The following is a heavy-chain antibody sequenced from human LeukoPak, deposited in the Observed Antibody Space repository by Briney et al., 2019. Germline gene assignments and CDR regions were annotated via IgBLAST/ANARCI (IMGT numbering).Heavy chain of an antibody. Sequence: GGSLRLSCAASGFTFSSYAMHWVRQAPGKGLEWVTVISYDGSNKYYADSVKGRFTISRDNSKNTLYLQMNSLRAEDTALYYCARDRSRGYYDSSGYQPHSYGMDVWGQGTTVTVSS. D-gene: IGHD3-22*01. CDR1: GFTFSSYA. CDR2: ISYDGSNK. J-gene: IGHJ6*02. V-gene: IGHV3-30-3*01. CDR3: ARDRSRGYYDSSGYQPHSYGMDV.